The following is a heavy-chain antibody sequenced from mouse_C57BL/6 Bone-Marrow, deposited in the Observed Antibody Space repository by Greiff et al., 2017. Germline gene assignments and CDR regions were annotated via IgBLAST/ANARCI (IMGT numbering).Heavy chain of an antibody. D-gene: IGHD2-5*01. J-gene: IGHJ2*01. CDR3: ARRYSKSYFDY. V-gene: IGHV3-6*01. CDR1: GYSITSGYY. CDR2: ISYDGSN. Sequence: EVKLVESGPGLVKPSQSLSLTCSVTGYSITSGYYWNWIRQFPGNKLEWMGYISYDGSNNYNPSLKNRISITRDTSKNQFFLKLNSVTTEDTATYYCARRYSKSYFDYWGQGTTLTVSS.